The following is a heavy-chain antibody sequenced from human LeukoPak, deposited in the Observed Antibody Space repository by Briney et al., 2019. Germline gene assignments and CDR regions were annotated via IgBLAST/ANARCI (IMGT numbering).Heavy chain of an antibody. CDR1: GFTFGKYI. CDR3: PKWGGTETIGTLWDCPLHH. CDR2: IGSGDDIT. J-gene: IGHJ1*01. D-gene: IGHD2-21*01. V-gene: IGHV3-23*01. Sequence: GGSLRLSCTTSGFTFGKYIMTWVRQAPGKGLEWVSSIGSGDDITFYADSVKGRFRISRDDSKNTVYLQISSLRVEDTAIYYCPKWGGTETIGTLWDCPLHHWGQGTQVIV.